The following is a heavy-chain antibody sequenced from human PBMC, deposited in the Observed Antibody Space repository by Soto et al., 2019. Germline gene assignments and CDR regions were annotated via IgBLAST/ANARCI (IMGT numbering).Heavy chain of an antibody. V-gene: IGHV1-8*01. CDR1: GYTFTSYD. Sequence: ASVKVSCKASGYTFTSYDINWVRQATGQGLEWMGWMNPNSGNTGYAQKFQGRVTMTRNTSISTAYMELSSLRSEDTAVYYFARGQLWFGELSEVYGMDVWGQGTTVTVSS. CDR2: MNPNSGNT. CDR3: ARGQLWFGELSEVYGMDV. J-gene: IGHJ6*02. D-gene: IGHD3-10*01.